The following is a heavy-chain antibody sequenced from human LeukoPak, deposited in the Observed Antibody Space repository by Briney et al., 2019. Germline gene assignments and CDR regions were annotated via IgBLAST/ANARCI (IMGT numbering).Heavy chain of an antibody. Sequence: GGSLRLSCPVSGITLSNYGMSWVRQAPGKGLEWVAGMSGSGGRTNYADSVKGRFTISRDNPKNTLYLQMNNLRAEDTAVYFCAKRGVVIRVILVGFHKEAYYFDSWGQGALVTVSS. V-gene: IGHV3-23*01. D-gene: IGHD3-22*01. CDR2: MSGSGGRT. J-gene: IGHJ4*02. CDR1: GITLSNYG. CDR3: AKRGVVIRVILVGFHKEAYYFDS.